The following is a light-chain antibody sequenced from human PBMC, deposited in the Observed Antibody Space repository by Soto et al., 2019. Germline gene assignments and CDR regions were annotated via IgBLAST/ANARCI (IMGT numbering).Light chain of an antibody. J-gene: IGKJ5*01. Sequence: EIVLTQSPGTLSLSPGERATLSCRASQSVSSSYLAWYQQKPGQAPRLLIYGASSRATGIPDRFSGSGSGTDFTLTISRLESEDFAVYYCQQYNTWPPITFGQGTRLEV. V-gene: IGKV3-20*01. CDR3: QQYNTWPPIT. CDR2: GAS. CDR1: QSVSSSY.